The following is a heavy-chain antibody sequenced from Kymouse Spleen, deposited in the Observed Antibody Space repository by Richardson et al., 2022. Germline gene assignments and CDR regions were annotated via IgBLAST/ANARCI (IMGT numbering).Heavy chain of an antibody. Sequence: QVQLVESGGGVVQPGRSLRLSCAASGFTFSSYGMHWVRQAPGKGLEWVAVISYDGSNKYYADSVKGRFTISRDNSKNTLYLQMNSLRAEDTAVYYCARGVGATYYYYYGMDVWGQGTTVTVSS. D-gene: IGHD1-26*01. CDR3: ARGVGATYYYYYGMDV. CDR2: ISYDGSNK. V-gene: IGHV3-30*18. CDR1: GFTFSSYG. J-gene: IGHJ6*02.